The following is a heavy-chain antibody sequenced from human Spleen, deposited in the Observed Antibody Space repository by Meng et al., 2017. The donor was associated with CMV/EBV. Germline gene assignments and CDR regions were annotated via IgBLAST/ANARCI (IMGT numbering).Heavy chain of an antibody. V-gene: IGHV4-59*04. CDR2: IYYSGST. Sequence: QVQLPESGPGLLKPSETLSLTCTVSGGSISSYYWSWIRQPPGKGLEWIGSIYYSGSTYYNPSLKSRVTISVDTSKNQFSLKLSSVTAADTAVYYCARRDGRCLDYWGQGTLVTVSS. CDR1: GGSISSYY. D-gene: IGHD5-24*01. J-gene: IGHJ4*02. CDR3: ARRDGRCLDY.